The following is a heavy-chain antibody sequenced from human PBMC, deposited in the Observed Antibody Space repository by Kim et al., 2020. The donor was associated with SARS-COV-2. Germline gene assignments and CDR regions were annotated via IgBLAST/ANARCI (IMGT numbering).Heavy chain of an antibody. Sequence: GGSLRLSCAASGFTFSDYYMSWIRQAPGKGLEWVSYISSSSSYTNYADSVKGRFTISRDNAKNSLYLQMNSLRAEDTAVYYCARALGGLSITMVRGPPGYWGQGTLVTVSS. CDR2: ISSSSSYT. D-gene: IGHD3-10*01. V-gene: IGHV3-11*06. J-gene: IGHJ4*02. CDR3: ARALGGLSITMVRGPPGY. CDR1: GFTFSDYY.